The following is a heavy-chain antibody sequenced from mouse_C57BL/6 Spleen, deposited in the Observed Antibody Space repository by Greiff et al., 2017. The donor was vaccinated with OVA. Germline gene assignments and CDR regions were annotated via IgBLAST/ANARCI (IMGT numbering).Heavy chain of an antibody. D-gene: IGHD2-4*01. CDR3: ARADYDPGWYFDV. CDR1: GYTFTDYN. CDR2: IHPNNGGT. V-gene: IGHV1-18*01. Sequence: EVQLQQSGPELVKPGASVKIPCKASGYTFTDYNMDWVKQSHGKSLEWIGDIHPNNGGTIYNQKFKGKATLTVDKSSSTAYMELRSLTSEDTAVYYCARADYDPGWYFDVWGTGTTVTVSS. J-gene: IGHJ1*03.